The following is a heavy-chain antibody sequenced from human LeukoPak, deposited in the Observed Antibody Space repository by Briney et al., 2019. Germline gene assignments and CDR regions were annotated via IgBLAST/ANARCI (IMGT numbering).Heavy chain of an antibody. Sequence: SETLSLTCTVSGGSISSYYWSWIRQPPGKGLEWIGYIYYSGSTNYNPSLKSRITMSVDMSKNQFSLNLRSVTAADTAVYYCVRVATGPHEYGDYIWYFDLWGRGTLVTVSS. CDR2: IYYSGST. CDR1: GGSISSYY. D-gene: IGHD4-17*01. CDR3: VRVATGPHEYGDYIWYFDL. J-gene: IGHJ2*01. V-gene: IGHV4-59*12.